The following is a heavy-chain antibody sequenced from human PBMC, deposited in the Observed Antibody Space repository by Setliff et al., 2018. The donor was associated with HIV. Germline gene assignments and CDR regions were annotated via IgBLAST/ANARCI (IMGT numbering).Heavy chain of an antibody. Sequence: SETLSLTCTVSGGSISSDDYYWNWIRQPTGKGLEWIGYITYSGSAYYNPSLKSRVTISIDTSNNQISLRLSSVTAADTAVYYCARTLSTMVKTDGYYDYYYMDVWGKGTTVTVSS. J-gene: IGHJ6*03. CDR1: GGSISSDDYY. D-gene: IGHD3-10*01. CDR2: ITYSGSA. CDR3: ARTLSTMVKTDGYYDYYYMDV. V-gene: IGHV4-30-4*08.